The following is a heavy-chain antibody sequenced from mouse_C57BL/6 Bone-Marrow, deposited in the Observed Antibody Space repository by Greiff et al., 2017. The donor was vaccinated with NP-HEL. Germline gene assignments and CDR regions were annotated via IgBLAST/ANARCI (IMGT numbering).Heavy chain of an antibody. CDR2: INPSTGGT. CDR3: ARYDGYYVGAMDY. J-gene: IGHJ4*01. D-gene: IGHD2-3*01. V-gene: IGHV1-42*01. CDR1: GYSFTGYY. Sequence: VQLQQSGPELVKPGASVKISCKASGYSFTGYYMNWVKQSPEKSLEWIGEINPSTGGTTYNQKFKAKATLTVDKSSSTAYMQLKSLTSEDSAVYYCARYDGYYVGAMDYWGQGTSVTVSS.